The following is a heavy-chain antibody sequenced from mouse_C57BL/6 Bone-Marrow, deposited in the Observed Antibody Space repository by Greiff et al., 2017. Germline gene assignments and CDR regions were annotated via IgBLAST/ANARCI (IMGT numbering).Heavy chain of an antibody. CDR2: ISDGGSYT. V-gene: IGHV5-4*03. J-gene: IGHJ2*01. CDR1: GFTFSSYA. Sequence: DVMLVESGGGLVKPGGSLKLSCAASGFTFSSYAMSWVRQTPEKRLEWVATISDGGSYTYYPDNVKGRFTISRDNAKNNLYLQMSHLKSEDTAMYYCARGRDYWGQGTTLTGSS. CDR3: ARGRDY.